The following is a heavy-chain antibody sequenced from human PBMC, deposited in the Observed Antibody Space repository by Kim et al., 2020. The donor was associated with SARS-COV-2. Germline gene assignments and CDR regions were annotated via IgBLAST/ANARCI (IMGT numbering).Heavy chain of an antibody. Sequence: SQTLSLTCAISGDSVSSNNAAWNWIRQSPSRGLEWLGRTYYRSKWFNDYALSMKSRITINPDTSKNHFSLQLSSVTPEDTAVYYCANGGSGLGGMNVWGQVTTVTVSS. CDR3: ANGGSGLGGMNV. J-gene: IGHJ6*02. D-gene: IGHD3-16*01. CDR1: GDSVSSNNAA. CDR2: TYYRSKWFN. V-gene: IGHV6-1*01.